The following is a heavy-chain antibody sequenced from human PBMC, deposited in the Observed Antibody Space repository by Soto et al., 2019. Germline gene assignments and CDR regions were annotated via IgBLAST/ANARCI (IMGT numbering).Heavy chain of an antibody. CDR2: IWSDGNKR. Sequence: QVQLVESGGGVVQPGRSLRLSCAASGFMFTNHGMHWVRQAPGKGLEWVAVIWSDGNKRYYADSVKGRFTVSRDTSNNTLYLQMNNLRAEDTAMYDCVRGYNCSEEASDYWGQGTLGTVSS. D-gene: IGHD1-1*01. CDR1: GFMFTNHG. J-gene: IGHJ4*02. CDR3: VRGYNCSEEASDY. V-gene: IGHV3-33*01.